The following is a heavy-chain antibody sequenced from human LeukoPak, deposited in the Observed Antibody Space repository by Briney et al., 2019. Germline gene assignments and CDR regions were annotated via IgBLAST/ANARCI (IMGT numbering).Heavy chain of an antibody. J-gene: IGHJ4*02. CDR3: ARPNDYGYYFDY. D-gene: IGHD4-17*01. Sequence: GESLKISCKTSGYSFTNYWFGWVRQMPGKGLEWMGIIYPGDSDARYSPSFQGQVTFSVDKSISTAYLQWSSLQASDTAMYYCARPNDYGYYFDYWGQGTLVTVSS. CDR1: GYSFTNYW. V-gene: IGHV5-51*01. CDR2: IYPGDSDA.